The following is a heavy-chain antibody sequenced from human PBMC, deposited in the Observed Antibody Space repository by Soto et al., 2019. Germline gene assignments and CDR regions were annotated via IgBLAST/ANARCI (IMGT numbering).Heavy chain of an antibody. Sequence: QVQLVQSGAEVKKPGASVKVSCKASGYTFTIYYMHWVRQAPGQGLEWMGIIDPSGGGTSYAQKFQGRITMNSDTSTSTVYMELSSLRSEDTAVYYCARDRVDCSGGNCWRSVEDTWGQGTLVTVSS. CDR1: GYTFTIYY. V-gene: IGHV1-46*01. CDR3: ARDRVDCSGGNCWRSVEDT. J-gene: IGHJ5*02. CDR2: IDPSGGGT. D-gene: IGHD2-15*01.